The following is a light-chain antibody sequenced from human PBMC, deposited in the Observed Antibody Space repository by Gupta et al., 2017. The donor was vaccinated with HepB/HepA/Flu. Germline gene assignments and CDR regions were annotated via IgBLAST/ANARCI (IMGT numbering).Light chain of an antibody. Sequence: EIVLTQSPGTLSLSPGERATLSCGASQSVSSAYLAWYQQKPGQAPRLLIYGASSRASGIPDRFSGSGSGTDFSLTISRLELEDFAVYYCHLYGSSPLYTFGQGTKLEIK. CDR2: GAS. CDR3: HLYGSSPLYT. CDR1: QSVSSAY. J-gene: IGKJ2*01. V-gene: IGKV3-20*01.